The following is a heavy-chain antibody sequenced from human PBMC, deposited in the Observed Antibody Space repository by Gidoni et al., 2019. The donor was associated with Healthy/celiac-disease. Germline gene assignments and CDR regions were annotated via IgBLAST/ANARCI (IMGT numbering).Heavy chain of an antibody. CDR1: GYSFTSYW. Sequence: EAQLVQSGAEVKKPGESLRIACTGSGYSFTSYWISWVRQMPGKGLEWMGGIDPRDSSTHYRPSFQGHVTISADKSISTAYLQWSSLKSSDTAMSYCARNPDYYYYGMDVWGQGTTVTVSS. CDR2: IDPRDSST. J-gene: IGHJ6*02. CDR3: ARNPDYYYYGMDV. V-gene: IGHV5-10-1*03.